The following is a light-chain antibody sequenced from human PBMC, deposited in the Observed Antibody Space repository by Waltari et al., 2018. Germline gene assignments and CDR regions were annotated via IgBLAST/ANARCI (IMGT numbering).Light chain of an antibody. J-gene: IGKJ1*01. CDR2: AAS. Sequence: DIQMTQSPSSLSASIGDRVSITCRASQSIIIYLSWYQQKPGKAPKLLIYAASSVQSGVPSRFSGSGSGTDFTLTISSLQPEDFATYYCQQSYSAPTFGQGTKVEIK. CDR3: QQSYSAPT. CDR1: QSIIIY. V-gene: IGKV1-39*01.